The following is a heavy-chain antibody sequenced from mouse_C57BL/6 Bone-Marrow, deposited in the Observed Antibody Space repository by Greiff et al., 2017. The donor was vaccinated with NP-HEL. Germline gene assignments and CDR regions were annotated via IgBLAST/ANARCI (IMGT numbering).Heavy chain of an antibody. CDR1: GYTFTSYW. Sequence: QVQLQQPGAELVKPGASVKLSCKASGYTFTSYWMQWVKQRPGQGLEWIGEIDPSDSYTNYNQKFKGKATLTVDTSSSTDYMKLSSLTSEDSAVYYCARYSSSPLDFDYWGQGTTLTVSS. J-gene: IGHJ2*01. V-gene: IGHV1-50*01. CDR2: IDPSDSYT. D-gene: IGHD1-1*01. CDR3: ARYSSSPLDFDY.